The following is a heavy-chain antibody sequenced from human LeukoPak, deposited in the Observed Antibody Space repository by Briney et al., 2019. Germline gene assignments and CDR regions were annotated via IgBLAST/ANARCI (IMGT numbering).Heavy chain of an antibody. CDR1: GGSISSYY. J-gene: IGHJ4*02. V-gene: IGHV4-4*07. D-gene: IGHD1-26*01. CDR2: IYTSGGT. CDR3: ATYSGEGNDY. Sequence: NTSETLSLTCTVSGGSISSYYWSWLRQPAGKGLEWIGRIYTSGGTNYNPSLKSRVTMSVDTSKNQFSLKLSSVTAADTAMYYCATYSGEGNDYWGQGTLVTVSS.